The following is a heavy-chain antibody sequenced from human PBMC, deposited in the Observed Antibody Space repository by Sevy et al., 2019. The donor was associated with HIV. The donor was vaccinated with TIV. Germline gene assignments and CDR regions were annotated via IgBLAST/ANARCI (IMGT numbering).Heavy chain of an antibody. Sequence: ASVKVSCKVSGYTFDTFGINWVRQAPGQGLEWMGWISPYNGDTTYAQNFQGRLTLTTDKSTNTAYMELKSLRSDDTAVYYCSRLVYCTPTICFPLYYFDSRGQGTLVTVSS. D-gene: IGHD2-8*01. V-gene: IGHV1-18*01. J-gene: IGHJ4*02. CDR3: SRLVYCTPTICFPLYYFDS. CDR1: GYTFDTFG. CDR2: ISPYNGDT.